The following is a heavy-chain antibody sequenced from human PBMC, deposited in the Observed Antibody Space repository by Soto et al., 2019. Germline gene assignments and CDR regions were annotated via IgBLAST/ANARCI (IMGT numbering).Heavy chain of an antibody. CDR3: ARDRHWRAYCGGNCYPFYYYGMDV. J-gene: IGHJ6*02. CDR2: IIPIFGTA. V-gene: IGHV1-69*01. CDR1: GGTFSGYA. D-gene: IGHD2-21*02. Sequence: GASVKVSCKASGGTFSGYAISWVRQAPGQGLEWMGGIIPIFGTANYAQKFQGRVTITAEESTSTAYMELSSLRSEDTAVYYCARDRHWRAYCGGNCYPFYYYGMDVWGQGTTVTVSS.